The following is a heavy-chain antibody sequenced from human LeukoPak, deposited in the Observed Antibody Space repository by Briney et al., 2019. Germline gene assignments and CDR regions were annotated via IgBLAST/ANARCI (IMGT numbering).Heavy chain of an antibody. CDR3: AKTGYYGSGSSFFDC. J-gene: IGHJ4*02. CDR2: ISGSGGST. Sequence: PGGSLRLSCAASGFTFSSYTMTWVRQAPGKGLEWVSAISGSGGSTYYADSVKGRFTISRDNSKNTLYLQMNSLRAEDTAVYYCAKTGYYGSGSSFFDCWGQGTLVTVSS. CDR1: GFTFSSYT. D-gene: IGHD3-10*01. V-gene: IGHV3-23*01.